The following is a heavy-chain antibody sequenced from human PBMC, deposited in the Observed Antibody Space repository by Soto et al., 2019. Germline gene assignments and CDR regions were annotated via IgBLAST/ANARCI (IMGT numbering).Heavy chain of an antibody. CDR3: ARGAVGGGVPAALNWYDP. CDR1: GGSISSGRYY. J-gene: IGHJ5*02. CDR2: IYYSGST. D-gene: IGHD2-2*01. V-gene: IGHV4-39*01. Sequence: SETLSLTCTVSGGSISSGRYYWGWIRQAPGKGLEWIGSIYYSGSTYYNPSLKSRVTISVDTSKNQFSLKLSSVTAADTAVYYCARGAVGGGVPAALNWYDPWGRGTLVTVSS.